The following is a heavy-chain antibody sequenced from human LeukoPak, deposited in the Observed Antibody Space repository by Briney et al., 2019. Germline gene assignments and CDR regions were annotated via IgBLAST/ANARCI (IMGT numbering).Heavy chain of an antibody. CDR3: ARDTSGYYTFDY. D-gene: IGHD3-22*01. Sequence: PSETLSLTCTVSGGSISTSSYYWGWIRQPPGKGLEWLGSIYYGGSTYYNPSLKSRVTISVDTSKNQLSLKLTSVTAADTAIYYCARDTSGYYTFDYWGQGTLLTVSS. CDR1: GGSISTSSYY. V-gene: IGHV4-39*01. J-gene: IGHJ4*02. CDR2: IYYGGST.